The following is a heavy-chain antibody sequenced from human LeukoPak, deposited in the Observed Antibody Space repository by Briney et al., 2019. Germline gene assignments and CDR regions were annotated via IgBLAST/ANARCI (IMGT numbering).Heavy chain of an antibody. Sequence: PGGSLRLSCAASGFTFSSYGMHWVRQAPGKGLEWVAVISYDGSNKYYAGSVKGRFTISRDNSKNTLYLQMNSLRAEDTAVYYCATDIAVAGHYWGQGTLVTVSS. CDR1: GFTFSSYG. CDR3: ATDIAVAGHY. CDR2: ISYDGSNK. J-gene: IGHJ4*02. D-gene: IGHD6-19*01. V-gene: IGHV3-30*03.